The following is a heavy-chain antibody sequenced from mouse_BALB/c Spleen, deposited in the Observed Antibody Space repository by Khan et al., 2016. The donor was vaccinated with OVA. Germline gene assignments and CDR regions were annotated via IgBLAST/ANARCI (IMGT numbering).Heavy chain of an antibody. V-gene: IGHV5-9*04. CDR2: ISSAGDNT. D-gene: IGHD1-1*01. Sequence: EVELVESGGGLVKPGGPPKLSCAASGYTFRSYAMSWVRQTPEKRLEWVATISSAGDNTYYPDSAKGRFIISRDNAKNTPYLQMSSLRPEDTAMYYCARRNYGPFAYWGQGTRVTVSA. CDR1: GYTFRSYA. CDR3: ARRNYGPFAY. J-gene: IGHJ3*01.